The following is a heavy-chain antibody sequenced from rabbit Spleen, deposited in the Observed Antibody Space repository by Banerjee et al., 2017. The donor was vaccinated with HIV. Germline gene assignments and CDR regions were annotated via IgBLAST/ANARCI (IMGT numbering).Heavy chain of an antibody. CDR3: ARGAAGGTWTSMTRLDL. CDR1: GVSFSGDSY. D-gene: IGHD4-2*01. V-gene: IGHV1S40*01. J-gene: IGHJ3*01. Sequence: QSLEESGGDLVKPGASLTLTCIASGVSFSGDSYMCWVRQAPGKGLEWIACIGAGSSGSTYYASWAKGRFTISRTWSTTVTLQLTSLTAADTATYFCARGAAGGTWTSMTRLDLWGQGTLVTVS. CDR2: IGAGSSGST.